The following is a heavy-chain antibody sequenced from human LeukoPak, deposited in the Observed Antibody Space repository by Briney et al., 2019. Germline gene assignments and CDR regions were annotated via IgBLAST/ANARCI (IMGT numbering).Heavy chain of an antibody. V-gene: IGHV1-69*06. D-gene: IGHD3-3*01. CDR1: GYTFNSYG. CDR3: ARRGLDFWSGYYGE. J-gene: IGHJ4*02. CDR2: IIPIFGTA. Sequence: ASVKVSCNASGYTFNSYGISWVRQAPGQGLEWMGGIIPIFGTANYAQKFQGRVTITADKSTSTAYMELSSLRSEDTAVYYCARRGLDFWSGYYGEWGQGTLVTVSS.